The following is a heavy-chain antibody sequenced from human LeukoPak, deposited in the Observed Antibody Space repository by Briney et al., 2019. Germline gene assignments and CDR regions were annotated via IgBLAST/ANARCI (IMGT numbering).Heavy chain of an antibody. Sequence: GASVKVSCKASVYTFTSYGISCVRPAPGQGLEWMGWISAYNGNTNYAQKLQGRVTMTTDTSTSTAYMELRSLRSDDTAVYYCARARRAYYYYMDVWGKGTTVTVSS. V-gene: IGHV1-18*01. CDR2: ISAYNGNT. J-gene: IGHJ6*03. D-gene: IGHD1-1*01. CDR3: ARARRAYYYYMDV. CDR1: VYTFTSYG.